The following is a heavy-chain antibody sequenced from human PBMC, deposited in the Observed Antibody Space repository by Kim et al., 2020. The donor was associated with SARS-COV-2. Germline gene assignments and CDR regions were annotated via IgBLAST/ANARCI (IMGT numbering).Heavy chain of an antibody. CDR3: ARVGFYDNSGYYGYFNH. CDR2: IRGDGDDI. D-gene: IGHD3-22*01. V-gene: IGHV3-74*01. CDR1: GFTFSDFH. J-gene: IGHJ1*01. Sequence: GGSLRLSCTTSGFTFSDFHMYWVRQAPGKEPVWVSRIRGDGDDISYADSVKGRFTISRNNAKKTLYLQMNSLRAEDTAVYYCARVGFYDNSGYYGYFNHWGQGTLVTVSS.